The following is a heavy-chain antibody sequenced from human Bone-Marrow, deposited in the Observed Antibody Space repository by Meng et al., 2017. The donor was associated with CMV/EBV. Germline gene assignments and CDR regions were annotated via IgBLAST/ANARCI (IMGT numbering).Heavy chain of an antibody. CDR3: AHRPTEGLFDY. V-gene: IGHV2-5*02. J-gene: IGHJ4*02. Sequence: QRPLKEFCPAVLTPTQTRTLTCTFSGFSLNSNGIGVGWIRQPPGKALEWLALIYWDGDKRYSPSLKSRLTITKDTSNNQVVLTMTNMGPVDTATYFCAHRPTEGLFDYWGQGTLVTVSS. CDR2: IYWDGDK. CDR1: GFSLNSNGIG.